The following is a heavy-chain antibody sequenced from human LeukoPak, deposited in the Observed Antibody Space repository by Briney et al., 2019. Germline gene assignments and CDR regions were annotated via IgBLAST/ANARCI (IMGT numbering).Heavy chain of an antibody. CDR2: ISAYNGNT. CDR3: ARGDSSGYPPTLYYFDY. Sequence: ASVKVSCKASGYTFTSYGISWVRQAPGQGLEWMGWISAYNGNTNYAQKLQGRVTMTTDTSTSTAYMELRSLRSVDTAVYYCARGDSSGYPPTLYYFDYWGQETLVTVSS. J-gene: IGHJ4*02. CDR1: GYTFTSYG. D-gene: IGHD3-22*01. V-gene: IGHV1-18*01.